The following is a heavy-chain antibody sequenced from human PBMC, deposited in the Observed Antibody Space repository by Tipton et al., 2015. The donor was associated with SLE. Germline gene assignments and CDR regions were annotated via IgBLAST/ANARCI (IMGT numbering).Heavy chain of an antibody. CDR3: ARGLPPDYDFWSGYYDAFDI. D-gene: IGHD3-3*01. Sequence: LRLSCTVSGGSISSHYWSWIRQPPGKGLEWIGYIYYSGSTNYNPSLKSRVTISVDTSKNQFSLKLSSVTAADTAVYYCARGLPPDYDFWSGYYDAFDIWGQGTMVTVSS. V-gene: IGHV4-59*11. J-gene: IGHJ3*02. CDR1: GGSISSHY. CDR2: IYYSGST.